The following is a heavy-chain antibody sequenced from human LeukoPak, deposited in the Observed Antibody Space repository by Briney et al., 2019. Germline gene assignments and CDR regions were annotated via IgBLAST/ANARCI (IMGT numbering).Heavy chain of an antibody. D-gene: IGHD2-2*01. V-gene: IGHV3-23*01. Sequence: PGGSLRLSCAASGFTFSSYAMSWVRQAPGKGLEWVSTISGSGGSTYYADSVKGRFTISRDNSKNTLYLQMNSLRAEDTAVYYCAKDVDCSSTSCYPPNWFDPWGQGTLVTVSS. CDR2: ISGSGGST. CDR1: GFTFSSYA. CDR3: AKDVDCSSTSCYPPNWFDP. J-gene: IGHJ5*02.